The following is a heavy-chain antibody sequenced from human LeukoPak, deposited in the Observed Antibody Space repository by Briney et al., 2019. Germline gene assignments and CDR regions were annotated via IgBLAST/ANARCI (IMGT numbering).Heavy chain of an antibody. CDR1: GFTVSINH. CDR3: ARDGKEDFWPDYYGMDV. V-gene: IGHV3-53*01. J-gene: IGHJ6*02. Sequence: GGSLRLSCAASGFTVSINHMIWVRQAPGKGLEWVSVMYSGGSTYYADSVKGRFTLSRDNSKNTLYLQMNSLRAEDTAVYYCARDGKEDFWPDYYGMDVWGQGTTVTVSS. D-gene: IGHD3-3*01. CDR2: MYSGGST.